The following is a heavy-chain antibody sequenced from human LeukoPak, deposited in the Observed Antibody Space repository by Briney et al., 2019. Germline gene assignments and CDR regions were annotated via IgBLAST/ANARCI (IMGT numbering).Heavy chain of an antibody. V-gene: IGHV3-73*01. CDR3: TRHDCSGGSCYFYYYYGMDV. CDR1: GFTFSGSA. CDR2: IRSKANSYAT. J-gene: IGHJ6*02. D-gene: IGHD2-15*01. Sequence: GGSLRLSCAASGFTFSGSAMHWVRQASGKGLEWVGRIRSKANSYATAYAVSVKGRFTISRDDSKNTAYLQMNSLKNEDTAVYYCTRHDCSGGSCYFYYYYGMDVWGQGTTVTVSS.